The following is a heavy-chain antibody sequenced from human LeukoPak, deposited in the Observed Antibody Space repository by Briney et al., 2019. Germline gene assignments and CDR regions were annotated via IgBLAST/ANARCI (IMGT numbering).Heavy chain of an antibody. D-gene: IGHD6-19*01. J-gene: IGHJ4*02. V-gene: IGHV1-2*02. CDR2: INPNSGGT. CDR1: GYTFTVYY. CDR3: ARGAVAGFLLLEFDY. Sequence: ASVKVSCTASGYTFTVYYRHWVRQAPGQGLEWMGWINPNSGGTSYAQKFQGRVPMTRDTSISKAYMELSRLRSDDTAVYYCARGAVAGFLLLEFDYWGQGTLVTVSS.